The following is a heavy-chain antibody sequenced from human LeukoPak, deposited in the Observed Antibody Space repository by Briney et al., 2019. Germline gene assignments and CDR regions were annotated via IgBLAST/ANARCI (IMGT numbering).Heavy chain of an antibody. D-gene: IGHD6-13*01. Sequence: GGSLRLSCAASGFTFSSYSMNWVRQAPGKGLEWVSSISSSSSYIYYADSVKGRFTISRDNAKNSLYLQMNSLRAEDTAVYYCARVKIAAAGTGGWTDDYWGQGTLVTVSS. CDR1: GFTFSSYS. J-gene: IGHJ4*02. V-gene: IGHV3-21*01. CDR2: ISSSSSYI. CDR3: ARVKIAAAGTGGWTDDY.